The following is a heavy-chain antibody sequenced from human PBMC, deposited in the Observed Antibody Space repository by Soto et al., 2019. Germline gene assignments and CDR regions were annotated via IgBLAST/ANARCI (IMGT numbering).Heavy chain of an antibody. CDR2: MNPNSGNT. D-gene: IGHD1-1*01. V-gene: IGHV1-8*01. J-gene: IGHJ6*03. CDR3: ARAQRDVQLERRLARGNPYYYYMDV. Sequence: ASVKVSCKASGYTFTSYDINWVRQATGQGLEWMGWMNPNSGNTGYAQKFQGRVTMTRNTSISTAYMELSSLRSEDTAVYYCARAQRDVQLERRLARGNPYYYYMDVWGKGTTVTVSS. CDR1: GYTFTSYD.